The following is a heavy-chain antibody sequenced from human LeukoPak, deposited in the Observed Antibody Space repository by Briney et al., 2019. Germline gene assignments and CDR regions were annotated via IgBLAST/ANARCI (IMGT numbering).Heavy chain of an antibody. Sequence: SETLSLTCAVYGGSFSGYYWSWIRQPPGKGLEWIGEINHSGSTNYNPSLKSRVTISVDTSKNQFSLKLSSVTAADTAVYYCARGWSYYGSGSYYFDYWGQGTLVTVSS. CDR2: INHSGST. V-gene: IGHV4-34*01. CDR1: GGSFSGYY. D-gene: IGHD3-10*01. J-gene: IGHJ4*02. CDR3: ARGWSYYGSGSYYFDY.